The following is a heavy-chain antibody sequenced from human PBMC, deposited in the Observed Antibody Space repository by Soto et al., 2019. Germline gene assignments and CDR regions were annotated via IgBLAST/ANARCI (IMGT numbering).Heavy chain of an antibody. CDR1: GFAFTRNG. Sequence: GESLKISCATSGFAFTRNGMTWVRQAPGRGLEWVSYISSTSDTIYYADSVKGRFTISRDNGRNSLSLRMNSLREEDTAIYYCARVVLWFGQLFPDYWGPGTLVTVSS. J-gene: IGHJ4*02. V-gene: IGHV3-48*02. D-gene: IGHD3-10*01. CDR2: ISSTSDTI. CDR3: ARVVLWFGQLFPDY.